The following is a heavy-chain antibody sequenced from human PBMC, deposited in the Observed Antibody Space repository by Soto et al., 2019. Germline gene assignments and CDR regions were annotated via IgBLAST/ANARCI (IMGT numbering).Heavy chain of an antibody. CDR2: VSADIGAT. D-gene: IGHD3-22*01. CDR1: GYSFPTYG. Sequence: QVQLVQSGGEMKKPGASVMVSCKASGYSFPTYGISWVRQAPGQGLQWMGWVSADIGATTYAQKPEGGATVTIATSTSTAYMELRNLRSDDTGVYYWARSSSGYYPDAFDIWGQGTIITVSS. V-gene: IGHV1-18*04. J-gene: IGHJ3*02. CDR3: ARSSSGYYPDAFDI.